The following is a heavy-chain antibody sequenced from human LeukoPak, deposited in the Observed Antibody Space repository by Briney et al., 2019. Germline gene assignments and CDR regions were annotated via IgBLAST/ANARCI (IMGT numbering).Heavy chain of an antibody. CDR3: AKHYSSSWYVDY. J-gene: IGHJ4*02. V-gene: IGHV3-23*01. Sequence: GGSLRLSCAASGFTLSSNAMAWVRQAPGEGLEWVSTLSSSGDNTYYADSVKGRYTISRDNSKSSLYLQMNSLRAEDTAVYYCAKHYSSSWYVDYWGQGTLVSVSS. D-gene: IGHD6-13*01. CDR2: LSSSGDNT. CDR1: GFTLSSNA.